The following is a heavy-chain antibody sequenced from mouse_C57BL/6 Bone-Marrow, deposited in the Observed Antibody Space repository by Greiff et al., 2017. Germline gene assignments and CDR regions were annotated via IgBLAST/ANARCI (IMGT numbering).Heavy chain of an antibody. CDR2: IDPENGDT. CDR1: GFNIKDDY. Sequence: SGAELVRPGASVKLSCTASGFNIKDDYMHWVKQRPEQGLEWIGWIDPENGDTAYASKFQGKATITADTSSNTAYLQLSSLTSEDTAVYYCTTIFSMDYWGQGTSVTVSS. V-gene: IGHV14-4*01. CDR3: TTIFSMDY. J-gene: IGHJ4*01.